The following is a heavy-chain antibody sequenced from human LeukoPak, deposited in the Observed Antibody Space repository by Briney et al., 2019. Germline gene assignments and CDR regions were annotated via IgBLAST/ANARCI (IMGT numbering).Heavy chain of an antibody. CDR1: GGSISSYY. CDR3: PRAGYSYGTGYYFDY. J-gene: IGHJ4*02. V-gene: IGHV4-59*07. D-gene: IGHD5-18*01. CDR2: IYYTGAT. Sequence: SDAVSLTCTVSGGSISSYYWSWIGLPPGRGLEGIGYIYYTGATYYNPSLKSRVTISLDTSKNQFSLKLSSVTAAAAAVYYCPRAGYSYGTGYYFDYWGQGALATVSS.